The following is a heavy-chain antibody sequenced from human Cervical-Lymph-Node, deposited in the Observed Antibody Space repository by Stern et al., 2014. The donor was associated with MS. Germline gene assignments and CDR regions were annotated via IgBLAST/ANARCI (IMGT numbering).Heavy chain of an antibody. D-gene: IGHD1-7*01. CDR2: IIPALSIT. Sequence: QVQLLQSGAEVKKPGSSMTVSCKVSGGPFTTFAVSWVRQAPGQGLEWMGRIIPALSITNYTQKFQGRVTITADRSTSTAYMHLSGLTSDDTAVYYCARGRTQNSRLDYWGQGSLVAVSS. V-gene: IGHV1-69*04. CDR3: ARGRTQNSRLDY. J-gene: IGHJ4*02. CDR1: GGPFTTFA.